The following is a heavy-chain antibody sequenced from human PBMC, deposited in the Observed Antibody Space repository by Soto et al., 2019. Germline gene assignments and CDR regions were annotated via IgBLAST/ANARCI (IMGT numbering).Heavy chain of an antibody. Sequence: QVQLVESGGGVVQPGRSLRLSCAASGFTFSSYGMHWVRQAPGKGLEWVAVISYDGSNKYYADSVKGRFTISRDNSKNTLYLQMNSLRAEDTAVYYCANGAAAGGYWGQGTLVTVSS. CDR1: GFTFSSYG. CDR3: ANGAAAGGY. CDR2: ISYDGSNK. J-gene: IGHJ4*02. V-gene: IGHV3-30*18. D-gene: IGHD6-13*01.